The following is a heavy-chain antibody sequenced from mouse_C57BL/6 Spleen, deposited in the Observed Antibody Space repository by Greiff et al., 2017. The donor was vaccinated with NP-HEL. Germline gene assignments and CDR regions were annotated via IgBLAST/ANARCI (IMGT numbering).Heavy chain of an antibody. J-gene: IGHJ4*01. Sequence: QVQLKQSGAELAKPGASVKLSCKASGYTFTSYWMHWVKQRPGQGLEWIGYINPSSGYTKYNQKFKDKATLTADKSSSTACMQLSSLTYEDSAVYYCARYYYGDAMDYWGQGTSVTVSS. CDR2: INPSSGYT. CDR1: GYTFTSYW. V-gene: IGHV1-7*01. D-gene: IGHD1-1*01. CDR3: ARYYYGDAMDY.